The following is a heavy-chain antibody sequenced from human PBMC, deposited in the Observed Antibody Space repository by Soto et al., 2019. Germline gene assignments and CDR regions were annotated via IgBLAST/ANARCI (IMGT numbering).Heavy chain of an antibody. CDR3: ARLRIATNNYKGFDP. Sequence: SETMPVTSLVSGAALVGGDCCRSWLSKVPGKGLEWIGHIYVTGAVDYNPSLRDRITISQDTSERQFSLNLRLVTAADTAVYYCARLRIATNNYKGFDPWGQGTLVTVYS. J-gene: IGHJ5*02. V-gene: IGHV4-31*03. D-gene: IGHD2-21*01. CDR2: IYVTGAV. CDR1: GAALVGGDCC.